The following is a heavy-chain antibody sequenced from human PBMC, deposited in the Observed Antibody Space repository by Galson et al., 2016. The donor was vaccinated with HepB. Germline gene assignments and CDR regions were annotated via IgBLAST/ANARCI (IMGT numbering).Heavy chain of an antibody. CDR2: IYYTGSA. J-gene: IGHJ4*02. CDR1: GASVSDYY. V-gene: IGHV4-59*02. Sequence: SETLSLTCSVSGASVSDYYWSWIRQPPGGGLEWIGYIYYTGSAIYSPSLQSRVTMSVDTSNNVFSLKMTSVTAADTAIYYCARERRVEYYDYWSGFNYWGQGTPVTVSS. D-gene: IGHD3-3*01. CDR3: ARERRVEYYDYWSGFNY.